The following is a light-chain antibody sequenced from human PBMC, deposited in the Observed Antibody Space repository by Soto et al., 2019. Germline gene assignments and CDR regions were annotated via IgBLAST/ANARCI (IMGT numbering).Light chain of an antibody. V-gene: IGLV2-14*01. CDR2: DVS. Sequence: QSALTQPASVSGSPGQSITISCTGTSSDVGGYNYVSWYQQHPGKAPKLMIYDVSNRPSGVSNRFAGSKSGNTASLTISGLQAEDEPDYDCSSYTSSSAYVFGTGTKLTVL. CDR1: SSDVGGYNY. J-gene: IGLJ1*01. CDR3: SSYTSSSAYV.